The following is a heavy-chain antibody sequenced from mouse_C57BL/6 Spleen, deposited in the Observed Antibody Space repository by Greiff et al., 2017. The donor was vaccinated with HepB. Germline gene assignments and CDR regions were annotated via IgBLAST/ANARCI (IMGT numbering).Heavy chain of an antibody. V-gene: IGHV1-81*01. D-gene: IGHD2-4*01. J-gene: IGHJ3*01. Sequence: QVQLQQSGAELARPGASVKLSCKASGYTFTSYGISWVKQRTGQGLEWIGEIYPRSGNTYYNEKFKGKATLTADKSSSTAYMELRSLTSEDAAVYFCASAPYDYEEIAYWGQGTLVTVSA. CDR3: ASAPYDYEEIAY. CDR2: IYPRSGNT. CDR1: GYTFTSYG.